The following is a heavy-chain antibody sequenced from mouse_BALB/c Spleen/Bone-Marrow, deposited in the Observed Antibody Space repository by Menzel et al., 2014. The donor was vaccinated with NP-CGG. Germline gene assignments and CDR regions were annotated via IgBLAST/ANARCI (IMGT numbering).Heavy chain of an antibody. CDR2: IFPVNADT. CDR3: ARFATGSFAY. D-gene: IGHD1-1*01. J-gene: IGHJ3*01. CDR1: GYVFTDYW. V-gene: IGHV1-80*01. Sequence: QVQLKESGAELVWPGSSVKISCKASGYVFTDYWMNWLRQRPGQGLEWIGQIFPVNADTNYKANFKDKVTLTADKSSTTAYMQLNSLTSEDSAVYFCARFATGSFAYWGQGTLVTVSA.